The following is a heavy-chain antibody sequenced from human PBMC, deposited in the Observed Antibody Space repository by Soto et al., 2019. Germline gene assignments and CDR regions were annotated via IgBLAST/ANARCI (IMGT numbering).Heavy chain of an antibody. V-gene: IGHV1-69*01. CDR3: ARDLTPNIVVPAAIQEGCYYYGMDV. CDR1: GGTFSSYA. CDR2: IIPIFGTA. Sequence: QVQLVQSGAEVKKPGSSVKVSCKASGGTFSSYAISWVRQAPGQGLEWMGGIIPIFGTANYAQKFQGRVTITADESTSTAYMELSSLRSEDTAVYYCARDLTPNIVVPAAIQEGCYYYGMDVWGQGTTVTVSS. J-gene: IGHJ6*02. D-gene: IGHD2-2*01.